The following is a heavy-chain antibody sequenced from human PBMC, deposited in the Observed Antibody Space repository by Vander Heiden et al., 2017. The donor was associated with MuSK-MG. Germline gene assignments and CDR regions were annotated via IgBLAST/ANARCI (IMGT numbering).Heavy chain of an antibody. CDR2: ISWNSGSI. J-gene: IGHJ3*02. Sequence: EVQLVESGGGLVQPGRSLRLSCAASGFTFDDYAMHWVRQAPGKGLDWVSGISWNSGSIGYADSVKGRFTISRDNAKNSLYLQMNSLRAEDTALYYCAKGYCSSTSCYPHDAFDIWGEGTMVAVAS. D-gene: IGHD2-2*01. CDR3: AKGYCSSTSCYPHDAFDI. V-gene: IGHV3-9*01. CDR1: GFTFDDYA.